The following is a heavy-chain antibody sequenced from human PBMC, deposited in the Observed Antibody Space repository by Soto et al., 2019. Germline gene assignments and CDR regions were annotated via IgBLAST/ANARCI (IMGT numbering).Heavy chain of an antibody. CDR2: INHSGST. D-gene: IGHD2-2*01. CDR3: ARGRWANVVVVPAAMNWFDP. Sequence: QVQLQQWGAGLLKPSETLSLTCAVYGGSFSGYYWSWIRQPPGKGLEWIGEINHSGSTNYNPSLKSRVTISVDTSKNQFSLKLSSVTAADTAVYYCARGRWANVVVVPAAMNWFDPWGQGTLVTVSS. CDR1: GGSFSGYY. V-gene: IGHV4-34*01. J-gene: IGHJ5*02.